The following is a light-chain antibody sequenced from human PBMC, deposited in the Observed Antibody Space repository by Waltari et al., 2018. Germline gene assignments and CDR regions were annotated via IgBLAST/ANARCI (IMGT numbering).Light chain of an antibody. CDR3: QSYDRSTVI. CDR2: EEN. Sequence: NFILTQPHSVSESPGKTITISCTRSSGSIPSNYVQWYRQRPGSAPTTLINEENQRASGVPYRFSCSIDYSSNSAFLTSSTLRTEDEADYYCQSYDRSTVIFGGGTKLTVL. CDR1: SGSIPSNY. V-gene: IGLV6-57*03. J-gene: IGLJ2*01.